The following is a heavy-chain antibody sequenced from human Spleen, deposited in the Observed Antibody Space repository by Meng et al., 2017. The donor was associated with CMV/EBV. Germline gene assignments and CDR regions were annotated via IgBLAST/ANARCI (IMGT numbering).Heavy chain of an antibody. V-gene: IGHV4-39*07. CDR3: VRDRDSSSSSWDY. J-gene: IGHJ4*02. D-gene: IGHD6-6*01. CDR1: GDSISSSNFF. Sequence: LSCTVSGDSISSSNFFWGWIRQPPGKGLEWIGSVNYGVRTYYNPSLKRRVTMSVDTSKNQFSLRVSSVTAADTAIYYCVRDRDSSSSSWDYWGQGTLVTVSS. CDR2: VNYGVRT.